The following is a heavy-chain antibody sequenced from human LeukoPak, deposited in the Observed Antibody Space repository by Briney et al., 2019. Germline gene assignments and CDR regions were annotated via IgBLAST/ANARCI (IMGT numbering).Heavy chain of an antibody. Sequence: SETLSLTCTVSSGSISSYYWSWIRQPPGKGLEWIGYIYYSGSTNYNPSLKSRVTISVDTSKNQFSLKLSSVTAADTAVYYCAAHDYGDYVRFDYWGQGTLVTVSS. CDR2: IYYSGST. CDR3: AAHDYGDYVRFDY. V-gene: IGHV4-59*01. J-gene: IGHJ4*02. CDR1: SGSISSYY. D-gene: IGHD4-17*01.